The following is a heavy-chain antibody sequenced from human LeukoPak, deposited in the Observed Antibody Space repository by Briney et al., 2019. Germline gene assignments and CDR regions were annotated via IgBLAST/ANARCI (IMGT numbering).Heavy chain of an antibody. CDR1: GGSITIGRYY. V-gene: IGHV4-61*02. D-gene: IGHD2-21*02. J-gene: IGHJ6*03. Sequence: SQTLSLTCSVSGGSITIGRYYWTWIRQPAGKGLEWIGRLYTNDNTNYDPSLESRVSISVDTSKSQFYLQLTSVTAADTAVDFCARGVVTDDYYMDVWGKGITVIVSS. CDR3: ARGVVTDDYYMDV. CDR2: LYTNDNT.